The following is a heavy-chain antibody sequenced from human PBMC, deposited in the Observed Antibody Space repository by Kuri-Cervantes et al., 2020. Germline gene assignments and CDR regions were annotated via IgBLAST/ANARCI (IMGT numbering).Heavy chain of an antibody. J-gene: IGHJ4*02. V-gene: IGHV1-8*01. Sequence: ASVKVSCKASGYTFTSYDINWVRQATGQGLEWMGWMNPNSGNTGYAQKFQGRVTITADKSTSTAYMELSSLRSEDTAVYYCARDSNGDYDYWGQGTLVTVSS. D-gene: IGHD4-17*01. CDR2: MNPNSGNT. CDR1: GYTFTSYD. CDR3: ARDSNGDYDY.